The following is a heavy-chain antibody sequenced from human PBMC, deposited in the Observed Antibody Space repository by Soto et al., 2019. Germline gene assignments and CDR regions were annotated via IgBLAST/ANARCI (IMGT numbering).Heavy chain of an antibody. CDR1: GGSISSGGYY. CDR2: IYYSGST. Sequence: SETLSLTCTVSGGSISSGGYYWSWIRQHPGKGLEWIGYIYYSGSTYYNPSLKSRVTISVDTSKNQFSLKLSSVTAADTAVYYCAGNCSGGSCYYYYGMDVWGQGTTVTVS. CDR3: AGNCSGGSCYYYYGMDV. J-gene: IGHJ6*02. D-gene: IGHD2-15*01. V-gene: IGHV4-31*03.